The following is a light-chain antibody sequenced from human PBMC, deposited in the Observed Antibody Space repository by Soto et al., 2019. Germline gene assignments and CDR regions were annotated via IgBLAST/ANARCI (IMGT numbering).Light chain of an antibody. CDR3: QQYVNSPIT. CDR1: QSVSSK. Sequence: EIVMTQSPATLSVSPGERATLSCRASQSVSSKLAWFQQKPGQAPSLLIYGVSTRATGVPDRFSGSGSGTDFTLTISRLEPEDFVVYYCQQYVNSPITFGQGTRLEIK. V-gene: IGKV3-15*01. CDR2: GVS. J-gene: IGKJ5*01.